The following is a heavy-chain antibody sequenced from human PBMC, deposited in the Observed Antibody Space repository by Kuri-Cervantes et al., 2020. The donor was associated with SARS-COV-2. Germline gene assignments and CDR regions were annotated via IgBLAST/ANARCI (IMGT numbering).Heavy chain of an antibody. J-gene: IGHJ3*02. Sequence: GGSLRLSCEVSGFLFSASAIHWVRQAPGKGLEWVSSISSSSSYIYYADSVKGRFTISRDNAKNSLYLQMNSLRAEDTAVYYCTRELGIAARYDAFDIWGQGTMVTVSS. CDR3: TRELGIAARYDAFDI. CDR2: ISSSSSYI. V-gene: IGHV3-21*01. D-gene: IGHD6-6*01. CDR1: GFLFSASA.